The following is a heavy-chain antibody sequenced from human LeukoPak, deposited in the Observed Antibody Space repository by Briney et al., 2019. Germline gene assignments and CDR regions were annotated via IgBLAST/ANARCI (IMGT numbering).Heavy chain of an antibody. Sequence: GGSLRLSCAASGFSFSTQRMHWVRQAPGKGLQWVGHIKNDGSETYYLDSLKGRFSISRDNTNNALYLQMNSLRVEDTAVYYCVKNDGWFHLAQWGQGTLVTVSS. CDR3: VKNDGWFHLAQ. CDR2: IKNDGSET. D-gene: IGHD6-19*01. J-gene: IGHJ4*02. V-gene: IGHV3-7*03. CDR1: GFSFSTQR.